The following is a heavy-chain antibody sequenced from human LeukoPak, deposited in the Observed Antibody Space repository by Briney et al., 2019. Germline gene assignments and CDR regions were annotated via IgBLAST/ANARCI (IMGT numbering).Heavy chain of an antibody. Sequence: ASVKVSCKASGYTFTGYYMHWVRQAPGQGLEWMGWINPNSGGTNYAQKFQGRVTMTRDTSISTAYMELSRLRSDDTAVYYCARGGALWFGESMEFDHWGQGTLVTVSS. D-gene: IGHD3-10*01. CDR1: GYTFTGYY. J-gene: IGHJ4*02. CDR2: INPNSGGT. CDR3: ARGGALWFGESMEFDH. V-gene: IGHV1-2*02.